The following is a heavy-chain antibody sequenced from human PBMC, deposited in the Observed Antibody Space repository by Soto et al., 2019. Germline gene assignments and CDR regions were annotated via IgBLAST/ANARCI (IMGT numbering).Heavy chain of an antibody. J-gene: IGHJ4*02. V-gene: IGHV5-51*01. D-gene: IGHD3-22*01. CDR1: GYRFTSYW. CDR3: ARHFDSSGYCPDY. Sequence: GESLKISCQASGYRFTSYWIAWVRQMPGKGLEWVGVIYPGDSAVKYNPSFEGHITISVDRSEGIAYLQWTSLKASDTAMYFCARHFDSSGYCPDYWGQGTQVTVSS. CDR2: IYPGDSAV.